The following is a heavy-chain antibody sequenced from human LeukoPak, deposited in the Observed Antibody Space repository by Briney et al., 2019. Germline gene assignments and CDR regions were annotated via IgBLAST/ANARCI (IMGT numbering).Heavy chain of an antibody. J-gene: IGHJ4*02. CDR1: GGAIISYY. CDR3: ARHADVYSSSFGYFDY. V-gene: IGHV4-4*07. Sequence: SETLSLTCSVSGGAIISYYWRWIRQPAGKGPEWIGRIYPTGNNNYNPSLESRVTISVDTSKNQYSLKLSSVTAADTAVYYCARHADVYSSSFGYFDYWGQGTLVTVSS. D-gene: IGHD6-13*01. CDR2: IYPTGNN.